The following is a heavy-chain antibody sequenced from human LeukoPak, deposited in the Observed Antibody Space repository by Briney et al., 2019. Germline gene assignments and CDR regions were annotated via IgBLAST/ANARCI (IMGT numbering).Heavy chain of an antibody. CDR1: GFTFSSYA. CDR2: ISYDGSNK. D-gene: IGHD4-17*01. V-gene: IGHV3-30-3*01. Sequence: PGGSLRLSCAASGFTFSSYAMHWVRQAPGKGLEWVAVISYDGSNKYYADSVKGRFTISRDNSKNTLYLQMNSLRAEDTAVYYCARAVTTLGYFDYWGQGTLVTVSS. CDR3: ARAVTTLGYFDY. J-gene: IGHJ4*02.